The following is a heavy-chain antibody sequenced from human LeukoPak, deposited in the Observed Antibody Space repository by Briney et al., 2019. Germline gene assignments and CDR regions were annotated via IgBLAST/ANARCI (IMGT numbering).Heavy chain of an antibody. CDR3: AREYDFWRYLDY. CDR1: GFTFSSYW. J-gene: IGHJ4*02. CDR2: IKQDGSDK. Sequence: GGSLRLSCAASGFTFSSYWMSWVRQAAGKGLEWVANIKQDGSDKYYVDSVKGRFSISKDNAKNLLFLEMSSLRAEDTAVYYCAREYDFWRYLDYWGQGILVTVSS. D-gene: IGHD3-3*01. V-gene: IGHV3-7*01.